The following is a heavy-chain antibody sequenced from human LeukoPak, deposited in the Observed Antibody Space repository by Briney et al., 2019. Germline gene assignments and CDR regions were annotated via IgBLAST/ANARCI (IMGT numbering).Heavy chain of an antibody. CDR1: GYTFTSYY. CDR3: AREGGSGSYYAY. CDR2: INPNSGGT. J-gene: IGHJ4*02. Sequence: ASVKVSCKASGYTFTSYYMHWVRQAPGQGLEWMGWINPNSGGTNYAQKFQGRVTMTRDTSISAAYMELSRLRSDDTAVYYCAREGGSGSYYAYWGQGTLVTVSS. D-gene: IGHD1-26*01. V-gene: IGHV1-2*02.